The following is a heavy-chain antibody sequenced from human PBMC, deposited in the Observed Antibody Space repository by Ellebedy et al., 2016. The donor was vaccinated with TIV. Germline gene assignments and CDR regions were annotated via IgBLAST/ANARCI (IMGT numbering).Heavy chain of an antibody. J-gene: IGHJ4*02. D-gene: IGHD3-9*01. CDR1: GYIFTIYG. CDR2: ITAYNGNT. Sequence: ASVKVSCKASGYIFTIYGINWVRQAPGQGLEWMGWITAYNGNTKYAQKFQGRVIMTTNTSTSTAYMDLRSLRSDDTAVYYCARDRPNILTGYFLALWGQGTLVTVSS. CDR3: ARDRPNILTGYFLAL. V-gene: IGHV1-18*04.